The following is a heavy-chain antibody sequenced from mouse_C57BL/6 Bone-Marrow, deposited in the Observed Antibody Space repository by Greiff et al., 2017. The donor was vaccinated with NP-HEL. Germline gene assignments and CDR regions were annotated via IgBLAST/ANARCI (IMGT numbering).Heavy chain of an antibody. J-gene: IGHJ2*01. CDR3: ARGNGIDY. V-gene: IGHV1-50*01. CDR2: IDPSDSYT. CDR1: GYTFTSYW. Sequence: QVQLQQPGAELVKPGASVKLSCKASGYTFTSYWMQWVKQRPGQGLEWIGEIDPSDSYTNYNQKFKGKATLTVDTSSSTAYMQLSSLTSEDSAAYYCARGNGIDYWGQGTTLTVSS.